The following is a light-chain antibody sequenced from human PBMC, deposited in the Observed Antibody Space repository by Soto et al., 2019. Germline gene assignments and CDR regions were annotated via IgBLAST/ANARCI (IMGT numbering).Light chain of an antibody. CDR3: LLSYSGARVV. CDR2: DTS. CDR1: TGAVTSGHY. V-gene: IGLV7-46*01. J-gene: IGLJ2*01. Sequence: QAVVTQEPSRTVSPGGTVTLTCGSSTGAVTSGHYPYWFQQKPGQAPRTLIYDTSNKHSWTPARFSGSLLGGKAALTLSGAQPEDETEYYCLLSYSGARVVFGGGTKLTLL.